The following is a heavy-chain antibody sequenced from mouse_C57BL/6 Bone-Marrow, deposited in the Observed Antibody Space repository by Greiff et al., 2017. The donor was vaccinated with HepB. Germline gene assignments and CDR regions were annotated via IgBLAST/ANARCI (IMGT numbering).Heavy chain of an antibody. Sequence: QVQLKQPGAELVMPGASVKLSCKASGYTFSSYWMHWVKQRPGQGLEWIGEIDPSDSYTNYNQKFKGKSTLTVDKSSSTAYIQLTSLTSEDSAVYYWARAGGSSHWYFDVWGTGTTVTVSS. J-gene: IGHJ1*03. CDR1: GYTFSSYW. V-gene: IGHV1-69*01. D-gene: IGHD1-1*01. CDR3: ARAGGSSHWYFDV. CDR2: IDPSDSYT.